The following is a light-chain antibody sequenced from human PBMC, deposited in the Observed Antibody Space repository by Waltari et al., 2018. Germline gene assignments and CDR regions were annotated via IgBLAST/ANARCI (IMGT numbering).Light chain of an antibody. CDR3: QQYKSKPLT. V-gene: IGKV1-33*01. CDR1: QDISNY. Sequence: DIQMTQSPSSLSASVGDRVTITCQASQDISNYLNWYQQKPGKAPKLLIYDASNLETGVPSRFSGSGSGTDFTFTISSLQPDDFATYYCQQYKSKPLTFGGGTKVEIK. J-gene: IGKJ4*01. CDR2: DAS.